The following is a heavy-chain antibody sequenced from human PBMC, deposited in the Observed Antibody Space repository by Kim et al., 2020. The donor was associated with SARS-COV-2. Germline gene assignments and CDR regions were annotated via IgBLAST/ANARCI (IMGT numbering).Heavy chain of an antibody. CDR1: GFTFSNAW. J-gene: IGHJ6*02. CDR3: TTVDSSWYDFLYYYYGIDV. V-gene: IGHV3-15*01. Sequence: GGSLRLSCAASGFTFSNAWMSWVRQAPGKGLQWVGRIKSKTDGGTTDYAAPVKGRFTISRDDSKNTLYLQMNSLKTEDTAVYYCTTVDSSWYDFLYYYYGIDVWGQGTTVTVSS. CDR2: IKSKTDGGTT. D-gene: IGHD6-13*01.